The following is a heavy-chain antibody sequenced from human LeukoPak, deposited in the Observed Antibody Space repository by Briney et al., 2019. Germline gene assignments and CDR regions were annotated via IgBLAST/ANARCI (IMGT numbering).Heavy chain of an antibody. CDR3: ARAWDYFDY. J-gene: IGHJ4*02. CDR2: IGGSGGST. V-gene: IGHV3-23*01. Sequence: GGSLRLSCAASGFTFNNYAMNWVRQAPGKGLEWDSTIGGSGGSTYYADSVKGRFTISRDNSKNTLYLQMNSLRAEDTAVYYCARAWDYFDYWGQGTLVTVSS. CDR1: GFTFNNYA.